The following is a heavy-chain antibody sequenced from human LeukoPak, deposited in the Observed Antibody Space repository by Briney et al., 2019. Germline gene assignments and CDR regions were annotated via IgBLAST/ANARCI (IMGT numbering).Heavy chain of an antibody. CDR1: GYTFTGYY. D-gene: IGHD3-10*01. J-gene: IGHJ1*01. V-gene: IGHV1-2*02. Sequence: ASVKVSCKASGYTFTGYYVHWVRQAPGQGLEWMGWINPNSGDTIYAQTFQGRVTMTRDTSISTAYMELSSLRSDDTAVYYCARASGVSAEHFQYWGQGTLVTASS. CDR3: ARASGVSAEHFQY. CDR2: INPNSGDT.